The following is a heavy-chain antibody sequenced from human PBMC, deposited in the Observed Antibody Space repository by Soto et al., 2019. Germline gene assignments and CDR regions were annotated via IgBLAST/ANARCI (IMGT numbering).Heavy chain of an antibody. J-gene: IGHJ6*02. CDR3: ARDQGVSRYFDWTYYYGMDV. Sequence: SETLSLTCAVSGGSISSGGYSWSWIRQPPGKGLEWIGYIYHSGSTYYNPSLKSRVTISVDRSKNQFSLKLSSVTAADTAVYYCARDQGVSRYFDWTYYYGMDVWGQGTTVTVSS. CDR2: IYHSGST. CDR1: GGSISSGGYS. V-gene: IGHV4-30-2*01. D-gene: IGHD3-9*01.